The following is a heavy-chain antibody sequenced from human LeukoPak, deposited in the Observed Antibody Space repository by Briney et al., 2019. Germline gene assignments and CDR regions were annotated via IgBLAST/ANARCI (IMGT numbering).Heavy chain of an antibody. CDR2: IYPGDSDT. J-gene: IGHJ4*01. CDR1: GYSFTSYW. D-gene: IGHD3-22*01. V-gene: IGHV5-51*01. Sequence: ESPLRSSKGAGYSFTSYWNGWVLQMPGKGLEWMGIIYPGDSDTRYSPSFQGQVTISTDKSISTAYLQWSSLKASDTAMYYCARQVGHYCDSSAPLFYYLDYWG. CDR3: ARQVGHYCDSSAPLFYYLDY.